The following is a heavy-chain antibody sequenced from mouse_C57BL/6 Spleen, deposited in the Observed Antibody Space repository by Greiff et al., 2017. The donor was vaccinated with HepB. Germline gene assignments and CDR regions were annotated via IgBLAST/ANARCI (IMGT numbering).Heavy chain of an antibody. J-gene: IGHJ1*03. Sequence: EVKLVESGGGLVKPGGSLKLSCAASGFTFSSYAMSWVRQTPEKRLEWVATISDGGSYTYYPDNVKGRFTISRDNAKNNLYLQMSHLKSEDTAMYYCARDDSDKGCRCFEVWGTGTTVTVSS. CDR1: GFTFSSYA. D-gene: IGHD1-3*01. V-gene: IGHV5-4*01. CDR3: ARDDSDKGCRCFEV. CDR2: ISDGGSYT.